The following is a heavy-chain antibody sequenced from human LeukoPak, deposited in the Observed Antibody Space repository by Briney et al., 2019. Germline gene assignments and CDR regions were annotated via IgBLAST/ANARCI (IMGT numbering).Heavy chain of an antibody. CDR3: NRWHISGVSYSNV. Sequence: PGRSLRLFCTASGFTFGEYSMSWVRQAPGKGLEWVGFIRKQDGTTEYAASVRGRFTISRDESNRIAYLQMNSLKTEDTAVYHCNRWHISGVSYSNVWGQGTLVTVSS. D-gene: IGHD2-15*01. CDR1: GFTFGEYS. CDR2: IRKQDGTT. V-gene: IGHV3-49*04. J-gene: IGHJ4*02.